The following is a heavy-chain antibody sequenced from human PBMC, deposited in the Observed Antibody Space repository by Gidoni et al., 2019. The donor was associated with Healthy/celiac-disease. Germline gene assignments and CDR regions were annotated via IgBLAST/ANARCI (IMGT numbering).Heavy chain of an antibody. CDR1: GGSFSGYY. CDR2: INHSGST. J-gene: IGHJ5*02. V-gene: IGHV4-34*01. Sequence: QVQLQPWGAGLLKPAETLSLTCAVYGGSFSGYYWSWIRQPPGKGLEWIGEINHSGSTNYNPSLKSRVTISVDTSKNQFSLKLSSVTAADTAVYYCARRRTVTTLAWFDPWGQGTLVTVSS. D-gene: IGHD4-17*01. CDR3: ARRRTVTTLAWFDP.